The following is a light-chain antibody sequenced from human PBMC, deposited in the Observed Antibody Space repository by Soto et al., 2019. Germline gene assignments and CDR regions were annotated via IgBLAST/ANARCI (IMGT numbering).Light chain of an antibody. CDR1: SSDVAVSTY. V-gene: IGLV2-14*01. CDR3: SSYTTSHGLV. Sequence: QSALTQPPSVSESLGQSITISCTGSSSDVAVSTYVSWHRQHPGKAPEVIIYEVTNRPSGVSDRFSGSKSGDTASLTVSGLQAEDEADYYCSSYTTSHGLVFGGGTKVTVL. J-gene: IGLJ3*02. CDR2: EVT.